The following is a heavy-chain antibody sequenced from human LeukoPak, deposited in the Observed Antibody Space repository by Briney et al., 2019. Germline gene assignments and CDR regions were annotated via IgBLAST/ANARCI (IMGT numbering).Heavy chain of an antibody. J-gene: IGHJ5*02. D-gene: IGHD3-10*01. Sequence: ASVKVSCKASGYTFTGYYMHWVRQAPGQGLEWMGWINPNSGGTNYAQKFQGWVTMTRDTSISTAYMELSRLRSDDTAVYYCARDYYGSGSYYCWFDPWGQGTLVTVSS. CDR2: INPNSGGT. CDR1: GYTFTGYY. CDR3: ARDYYGSGSYYCWFDP. V-gene: IGHV1-2*04.